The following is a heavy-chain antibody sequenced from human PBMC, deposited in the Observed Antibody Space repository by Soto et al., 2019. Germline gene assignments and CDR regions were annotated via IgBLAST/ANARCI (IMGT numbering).Heavy chain of an antibody. Sequence: EVQLVESGGGLVQPGGSLRLSCAASGFTFSSYDMHWVRQATGKGLEWVSAIGTAGDTYYPGSVKGRFTIPRENAKNSLYLQMNSLRAGDTAVYYCARDRWLRIPRYFSYGMDVWGQGTPVTVSS. CDR2: IGTAGDT. D-gene: IGHD5-12*01. CDR1: GFTFSSYD. CDR3: ARDRWLRIPRYFSYGMDV. J-gene: IGHJ6*02. V-gene: IGHV3-13*01.